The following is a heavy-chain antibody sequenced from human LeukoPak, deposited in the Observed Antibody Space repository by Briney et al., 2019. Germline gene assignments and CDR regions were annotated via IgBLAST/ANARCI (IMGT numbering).Heavy chain of an antibody. CDR3: ARPYYYDSRIDP. J-gene: IGHJ5*02. CDR2: MYYSGST. D-gene: IGHD3-22*01. Sequence: PSETLSLTCTVTGGSISSGDYYWSWIRQPPGKGLEWIAYMYYSGSTYYNPSLKSRVTMSADTSKNQLSLKLSSVTAADTAVYYCARPYYYDSRIDPWGQGILVTVSS. CDR1: GGSISSGDYY. V-gene: IGHV4-30-4*01.